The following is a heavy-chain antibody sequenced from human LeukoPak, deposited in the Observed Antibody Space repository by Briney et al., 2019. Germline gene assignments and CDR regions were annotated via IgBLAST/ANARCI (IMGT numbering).Heavy chain of an antibody. CDR2: MNPNSGNT. Sequence: GASVKVSCKASGYTFTSYDINWVRQATGQGLEWMGWMNPNSGNTGYAQKFQGRVTMTRNTSISTAYMGLSSLRSEDTAVYYCARGRLAVAGTYYYYGMDVWGQGTTVTVSS. J-gene: IGHJ6*02. D-gene: IGHD6-19*01. V-gene: IGHV1-8*01. CDR1: GYTFTSYD. CDR3: ARGRLAVAGTYYYYGMDV.